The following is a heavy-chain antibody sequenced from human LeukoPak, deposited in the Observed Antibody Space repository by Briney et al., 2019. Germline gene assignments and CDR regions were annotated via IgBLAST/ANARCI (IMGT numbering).Heavy chain of an antibody. J-gene: IGHJ4*02. CDR3: ATIKRGSIFGYFDF. V-gene: IGHV4-59*11. CDR1: GGSISSHY. CDR2: LFDSANT. D-gene: IGHD5-18*01. Sequence: SETLSLTCTVSGGSISSHYWSWIRQPPGKGLEWIAYLFDSANTKDNPSLQSRLTLSADTSKNQFSLRLSSVTAADTAVYYCATIKRGSIFGYFDFWGQGIKVTVSS.